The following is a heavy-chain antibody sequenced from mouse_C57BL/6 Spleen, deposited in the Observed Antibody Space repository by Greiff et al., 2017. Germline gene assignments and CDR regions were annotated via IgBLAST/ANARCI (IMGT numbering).Heavy chain of an antibody. D-gene: IGHD1-1*01. J-gene: IGHJ2*01. Sequence: EVKLMESGEGLVKPGGSLKLSCAASGFTFRSYAMSWVRQTPEKRLEWVAYISSGGDYIYYADTVKGRITIARDKARNTLYLQMSSLKSEDTAMYYCTREGTTVVAFDDWGQGTTLTVSS. CDR2: ISSGGDYI. CDR1: GFTFRSYA. CDR3: TREGTTVVAFDD. V-gene: IGHV5-9-1*02.